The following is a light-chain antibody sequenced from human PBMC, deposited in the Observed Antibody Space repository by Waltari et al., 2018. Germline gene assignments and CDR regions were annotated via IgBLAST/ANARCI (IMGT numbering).Light chain of an antibody. CDR3: QSYDSSLSGVV. V-gene: IGLV1-40*01. CDR2: GSS. CDR1: SSNIGAGYG. Sequence: QAVLTQPPSVSGAPGQRVTISCTGSSSNIGAGYGVHWYQQLPGTAPKLLIYGSSDRPSGVPDRISGSKSGTSASLAITGVQAEDEADYYCQSYDSSLSGVVFGGGTQLTVL. J-gene: IGLJ2*01.